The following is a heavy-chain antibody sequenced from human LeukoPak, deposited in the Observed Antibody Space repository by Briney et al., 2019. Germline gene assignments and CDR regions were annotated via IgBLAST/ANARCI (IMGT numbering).Heavy chain of an antibody. CDR2: ISYDGSNK. CDR1: GFTFSSYG. D-gene: IGHD3-10*01. CDR3: AKDYYGSGSYDY. J-gene: IGHJ4*02. V-gene: IGHV3-30*18. Sequence: GGSLRLSCAASGFTFSSYGMHWVRQAPGKGLEWVAVISYDGSNKYYADSVKGRFTISRDNSKNTLYLQMNSLRAEDTAVYYCAKDYYGSGSYDYWGQGTLVTVSS.